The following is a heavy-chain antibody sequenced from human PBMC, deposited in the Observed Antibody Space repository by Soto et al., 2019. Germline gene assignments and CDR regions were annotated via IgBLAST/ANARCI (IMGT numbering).Heavy chain of an antibody. CDR2: IRSKANSYAT. J-gene: IGHJ6*02. CDR3: TRQDFWSGYYTKDYYYYGMDV. Sequence: HPGGSLRLSCAASGFTFSGSAMHWVCQASGKGLEWVGRIRSKANSYATAYAASVKGRFTISRDDSKNTAYLQMNSLKTEDTAVYYCTRQDFWSGYYTKDYYYYGMDVWGQGTTVTVSS. V-gene: IGHV3-73*01. D-gene: IGHD3-3*01. CDR1: GFTFSGSA.